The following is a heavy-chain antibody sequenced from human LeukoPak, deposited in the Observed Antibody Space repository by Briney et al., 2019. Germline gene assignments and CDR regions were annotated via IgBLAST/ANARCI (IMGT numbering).Heavy chain of an antibody. Sequence: PGGSLRLSCAASGFTFSSYAMSWARQAPGKGLEWVSAISGSGGSTYYADSVKGRFTISRDNSKSTLYLQMNSLRVEDTAIYYCVKGTSWINPYFYMDVWGKGTTVIVSS. D-gene: IGHD2-2*01. J-gene: IGHJ6*03. V-gene: IGHV3-23*01. CDR1: GFTFSSYA. CDR3: VKGTSWINPYFYMDV. CDR2: ISGSGGST.